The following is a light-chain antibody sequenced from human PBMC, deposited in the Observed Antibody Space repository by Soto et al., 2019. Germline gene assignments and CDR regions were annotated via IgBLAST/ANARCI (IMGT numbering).Light chain of an antibody. Sequence: EMGVTQCPATVSVSPGERATLSCGASQSVSSSYLAWYQQKPGQAPRLLIYGASSRATGIPDRVSGSGSGTDFTLTISRLEPEDFAVYSCHQYGRSPRTFGQGTRLEIK. J-gene: IGKJ5*01. V-gene: IGKV3-20*01. CDR3: HQYGRSPRT. CDR2: GAS. CDR1: QSVSSSY.